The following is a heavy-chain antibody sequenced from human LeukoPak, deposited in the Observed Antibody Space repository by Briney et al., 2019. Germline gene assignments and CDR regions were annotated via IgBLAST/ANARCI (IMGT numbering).Heavy chain of an antibody. V-gene: IGHV4-59*01. CDR2: IYYSGST. Sequence: TVSGGSISSYYWSWVRQPPGKGLEWIGYIYYSGSTNYNPSLKSRVTISVDTSKNQFSLKLSSVTAADTAVYYCARSGWLGDAFDIWGQGTMVTVSS. CDR1: GGSISSYY. D-gene: IGHD6-19*01. J-gene: IGHJ3*02. CDR3: ARSGWLGDAFDI.